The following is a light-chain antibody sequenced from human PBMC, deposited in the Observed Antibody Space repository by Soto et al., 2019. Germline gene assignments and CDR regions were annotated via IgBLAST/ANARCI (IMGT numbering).Light chain of an antibody. V-gene: IGKV3-15*01. CDR2: GAS. Sequence: EIVMTQSPATLSVSPGERATLSCRASQSVSSNLAWYQQKPGQAPRLLIYGASTRATGIPARFSGSGSGTEFTLTSSSLQSEYFAVYYCQQYNNWPVTCGQGTKLEIK. CDR3: QQYNNWPVT. J-gene: IGKJ2*01. CDR1: QSVSSN.